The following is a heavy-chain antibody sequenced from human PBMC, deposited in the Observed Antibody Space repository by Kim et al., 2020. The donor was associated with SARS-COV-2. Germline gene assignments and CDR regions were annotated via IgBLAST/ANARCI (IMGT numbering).Heavy chain of an antibody. D-gene: IGHD2-15*01. CDR1: GFNFNIFS. CDR3: VKEIFCAAELSYGYCDY. Sequence: GGSLRLSCAASGFNFNIFSMHWVRQAPGKGLEWVGGITGENDIRVSADAVKGRFTISSAKARTKLYLQLDSLRLNDTARDHCVKEIFCAAELSYGYCDY. V-gene: IGHV3-9*01. J-gene: IGHJ4*01. CDR2: ITGENDIR.